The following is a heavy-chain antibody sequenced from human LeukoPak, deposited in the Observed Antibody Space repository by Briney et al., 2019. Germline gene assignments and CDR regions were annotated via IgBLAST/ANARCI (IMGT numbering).Heavy chain of an antibody. V-gene: IGHV4-59*01. J-gene: IGHJ5*02. Sequence: SETLSLTCTISGDSTNTFFWSWIRQPPGKGLEWIGNIYYSGNTNYNPSLRSRVTIFLDTSRNQFSLKVSSVTAADTAVYYCARANGSYSPWRPWGQGTLVTVSS. D-gene: IGHD1-26*01. CDR3: ARANGSYSPWRP. CDR1: GDSTNTFF. CDR2: IYYSGNT.